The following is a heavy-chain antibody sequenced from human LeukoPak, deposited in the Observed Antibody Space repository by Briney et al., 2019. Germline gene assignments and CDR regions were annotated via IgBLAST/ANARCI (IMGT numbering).Heavy chain of an antibody. Sequence: SETLSLTCTVSGGSVCRYYWSWIWQPAGKGLEWIGRIYSGGSTNHNPSLKSRVTMSVDTSKNQFSLKLSSVTAADTAGYYCAREGRYGDYEGYWGQGTLVTVSS. CDR3: AREGRYGDYEGY. J-gene: IGHJ4*02. CDR2: IYSGGST. V-gene: IGHV4-4*07. D-gene: IGHD4-17*01. CDR1: GGSVCRYY.